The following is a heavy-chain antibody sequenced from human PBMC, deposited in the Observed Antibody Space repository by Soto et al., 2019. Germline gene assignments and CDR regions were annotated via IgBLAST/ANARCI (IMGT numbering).Heavy chain of an antibody. CDR3: TRDLEYGGNPEAFDI. Sequence: GGSLILSCAASGFTVSSYSMNLFRQAPGKGLEWVSSISSSSSYIYYADSVKGRFTSSRDNAKNALYRQWSSLKASDTAMYYCTRDLEYGGNPEAFDIWGQGTLVTVSS. J-gene: IGHJ3*02. CDR1: GFTVSSYS. CDR2: ISSSSSYI. V-gene: IGHV3-21*04. D-gene: IGHD2-15*01.